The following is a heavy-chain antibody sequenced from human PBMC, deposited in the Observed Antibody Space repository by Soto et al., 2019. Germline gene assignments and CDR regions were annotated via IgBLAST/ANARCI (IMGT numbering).Heavy chain of an antibody. J-gene: IGHJ4*01. CDR3: ARRLVRGVIDY. V-gene: IGHV4-59*08. D-gene: IGHD3-10*01. Sequence: LSLTCTVSGGSISSYYWSWIRQPPGKGLEWIGYIHYSGSTKYNPSLKSRVTISVDTSKNQFSLKLSSVTAADTAVYYCARRLVRGVIDYWGHGTLVTVSS. CDR1: GGSISSYY. CDR2: IHYSGST.